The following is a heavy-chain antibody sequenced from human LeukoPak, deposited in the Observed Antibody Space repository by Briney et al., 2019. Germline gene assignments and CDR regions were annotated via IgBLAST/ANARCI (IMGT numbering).Heavy chain of an antibody. CDR2: ISAYNGNT. D-gene: IGHD3-22*01. CDR1: GYTFTSYG. V-gene: IGHV1-18*01. Sequence: GASVTVSCKASGYTFTSYGISWVRQAPGQGLEGMGWISAYNGNTNYAQKLQGRVTMTTDTSTSTAYMELRSLRSDDTAVYYCARGQDYYDSSGYWGYWGQGTLVTASS. CDR3: ARGQDYYDSSGYWGY. J-gene: IGHJ4*02.